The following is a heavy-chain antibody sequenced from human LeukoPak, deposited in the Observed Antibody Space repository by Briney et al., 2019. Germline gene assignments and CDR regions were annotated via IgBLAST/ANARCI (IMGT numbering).Heavy chain of an antibody. Sequence: SETLSLTCTVSGGSISSSSYYWGWIRQPPGKGLEWIGYIYYSGSTYYNPSLKSRVTMSVDTSKNQFSLKLTSVTAADTAVYFCARGGYYGSGNDFRFDPWGQGTLVTVSS. CDR2: IYYSGST. CDR3: ARGGYYGSGNDFRFDP. V-gene: IGHV4-39*07. J-gene: IGHJ5*02. D-gene: IGHD3-10*01. CDR1: GGSISSSSYY.